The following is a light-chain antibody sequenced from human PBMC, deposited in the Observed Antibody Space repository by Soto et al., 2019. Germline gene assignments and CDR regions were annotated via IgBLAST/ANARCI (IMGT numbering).Light chain of an antibody. V-gene: IGKV1-33*01. Sequence: DIQMTQSPSSLSASVGDRVTTTCQASQDIKKNLDWYQQKPGETPQLLIYRASTLRGGVPSRFSGGGSGTYFTFTINSLQPEDFATYFCQQYEDLPFTFGQGTKLEIK. J-gene: IGKJ2*01. CDR2: RAS. CDR3: QQYEDLPFT. CDR1: QDIKKN.